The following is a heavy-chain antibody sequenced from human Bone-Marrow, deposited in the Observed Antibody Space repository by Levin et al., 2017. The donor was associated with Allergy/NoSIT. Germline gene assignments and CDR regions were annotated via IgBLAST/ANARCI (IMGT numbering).Heavy chain of an antibody. Sequence: GESLKISCAASGFTFSSYGMHWVRQAPGKGLEWVAVIWYDGSNKYYADSVKGRFTISRDNSKNTLYLQMNSLRAEDTAVYYCARAVRYCSGGSCYGAFDYGMDVWGQGTTVTVSS. V-gene: IGHV3-33*01. CDR1: GFTFSSYG. J-gene: IGHJ6*02. CDR2: IWYDGSNK. CDR3: ARAVRYCSGGSCYGAFDYGMDV. D-gene: IGHD2-15*01.